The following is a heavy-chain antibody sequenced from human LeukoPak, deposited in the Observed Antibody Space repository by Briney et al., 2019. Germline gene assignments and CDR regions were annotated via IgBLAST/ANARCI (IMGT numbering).Heavy chain of an antibody. D-gene: IGHD4-11*01. J-gene: IGHJ4*02. CDR3: ARSEYSNYGYFDF. V-gene: IGHV4-61*02. CDR2: VYNSGST. CDR1: GGHISRGSYY. Sequence: SQTLSLTCIVSGGHISRGSYYGNWIRHPAGKGLEGMGRVYNSGSTNYNPSLKSRVTISTDMSKNQFSLKLSSVTAADSAVYYCARSEYSNYGYFDFWGQGTLVTVSS.